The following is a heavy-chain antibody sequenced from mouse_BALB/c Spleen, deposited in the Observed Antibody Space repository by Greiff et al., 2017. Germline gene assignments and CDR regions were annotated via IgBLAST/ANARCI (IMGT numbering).Heavy chain of an antibody. CDR3: ARGRDYAFDY. J-gene: IGHJ2*01. V-gene: IGHV5-6-5*01. CDR1: GFTFSSYA. CDR2: ISSGGST. Sequence: EVQRVESGGGLVKPGGSLKLSCAASGFTFSSYAMSWVRQTPEKRLEWVASISSGGSTYYPDSVKGRFTISRDNARNILYLQMSSLRSEDTAMYYCARGRDYAFDYWGQGTTLTVSS. D-gene: IGHD2-4*01.